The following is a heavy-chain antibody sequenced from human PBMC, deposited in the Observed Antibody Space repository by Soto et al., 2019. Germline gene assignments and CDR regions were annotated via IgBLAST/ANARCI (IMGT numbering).Heavy chain of an antibody. D-gene: IGHD3-16*01. J-gene: IGHJ4*02. V-gene: IGHV3-23*01. CDR3: VSWVSDHFDY. CDR2: INPTGANT. CDR1: GXTFSSSA. Sequence: LRLSFAASGXTFSSSAMSWVRQAPGTGLEWVSTINPTGANTHYADSAKGRFTISRDNSRNTVDLQMNSLRAADTALYYCVSWVSDHFDYWGQGTPVTVSS.